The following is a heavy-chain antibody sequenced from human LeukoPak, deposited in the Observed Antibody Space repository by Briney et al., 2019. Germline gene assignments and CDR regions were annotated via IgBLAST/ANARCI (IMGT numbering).Heavy chain of an antibody. CDR2: IYSDNT. Sequence: GGSLRLSCAASGFTVSSNYMTWVRQAPGKGLEWVSFIYSDNTHYSDSVKGRFTISRDNSKNTLYLQMNSLRAEDTAVYYCARRAGAYSHPYDYWGQGTLVTVSS. CDR3: ARRAGAYSHPYDY. D-gene: IGHD4/OR15-4a*01. J-gene: IGHJ4*02. CDR1: GFTVSSNY. V-gene: IGHV3-53*01.